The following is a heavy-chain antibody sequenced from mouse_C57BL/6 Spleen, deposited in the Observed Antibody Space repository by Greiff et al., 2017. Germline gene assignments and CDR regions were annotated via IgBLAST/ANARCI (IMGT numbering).Heavy chain of an antibody. CDR3: ARQAGSSSSYYAMDY. V-gene: IGHV1-39*01. Sequence: EVKLMESGPELVKPGASVKISCKASGYSFTDYNMNWVKQSNGKSLEWIGVINPNYGTTTYNQKFKGKATLTVDQSSSTAYMQLNSLTSEDSAVYYCARQAGSSSSYYAMDYWGQGTSVTVSS. J-gene: IGHJ4*01. CDR1: GYSFTDYN. CDR2: INPNYGTT. D-gene: IGHD1-1*01.